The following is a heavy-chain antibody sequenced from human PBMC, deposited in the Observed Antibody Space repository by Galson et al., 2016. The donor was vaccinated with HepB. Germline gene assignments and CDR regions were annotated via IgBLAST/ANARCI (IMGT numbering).Heavy chain of an antibody. CDR3: ARGNGQQLVDWYFDL. CDR1: GGTFSSYP. D-gene: IGHD6-13*01. CDR2: IIPIFDTP. V-gene: IGHV1-69*13. Sequence: SVKVSCKASGGTFSSYPISWVRQAPGQGLEWVGGIIPIFDTPHYAQKFHDRVTITADESTGTAYMELSSLISDDTAMYYCARGNGQQLVDWYFDLWGRGTLVTVSS. J-gene: IGHJ2*01.